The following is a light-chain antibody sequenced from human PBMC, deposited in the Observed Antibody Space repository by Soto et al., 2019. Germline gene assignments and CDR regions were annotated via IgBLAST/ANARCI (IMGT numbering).Light chain of an antibody. V-gene: IGKV3-20*01. Sequence: EILLTQSPGTLSLSPGERATLSYRASQSVSSSYLAWYQLKPGQAPRLLIYGASSRATGVPDRFSASGSGTDFTLTISRLEPEDFAVYYCRQYGRSPFTFGLGTKVVIK. J-gene: IGKJ3*01. CDR1: QSVSSSY. CDR3: RQYGRSPFT. CDR2: GAS.